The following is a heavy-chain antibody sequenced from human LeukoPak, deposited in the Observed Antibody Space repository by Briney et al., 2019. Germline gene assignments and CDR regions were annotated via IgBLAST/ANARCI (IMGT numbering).Heavy chain of an antibody. CDR3: AKRVSSSQYNWFDP. J-gene: IGHJ5*02. CDR1: RFTFRDYT. Sequence: GGSLRLSCAASRFTFRDYTMHWVRQAPGKGLEWISSISSSGNYIYYADSVKGRFTISRDNAKNSLFLQMNSLRAEDTAVYYCAKRVSSSQYNWFDPWGQGTLVSVSS. CDR2: ISSSGNYI. V-gene: IGHV3-21*01. D-gene: IGHD6-13*01.